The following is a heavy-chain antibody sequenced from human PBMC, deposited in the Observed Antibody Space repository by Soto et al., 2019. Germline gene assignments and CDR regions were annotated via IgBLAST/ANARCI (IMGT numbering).Heavy chain of an antibody. D-gene: IGHD6-19*01. CDR2: ISGSGGST. J-gene: IGHJ4*02. CDR3: AKDRTPAASSGCYDY. Sequence: GGSLRLSCAASGFTFSSYAMIWVRQAPGKGLEWVSAISGSGGSTYYADSVKGRFTISRDNSKNTLYLQMNSLRAEDTAVYYCAKDRTPAASSGCYDYWGQGTLVTVSS. V-gene: IGHV3-23*01. CDR1: GFTFSSYA.